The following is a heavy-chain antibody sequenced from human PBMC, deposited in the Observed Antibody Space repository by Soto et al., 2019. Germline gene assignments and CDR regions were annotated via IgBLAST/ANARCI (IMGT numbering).Heavy chain of an antibody. CDR2: INSYNYKT. CDR3: ARRQGYNYGYYFDY. CDR1: DYTFSSYG. D-gene: IGHD5-18*01. J-gene: IGHJ4*02. Sequence: QVQLVQSGAEVKKPGASVKVSCKASDYTFSSYGISWVRQAPGQGLEWMGWINSYNYKTNFAQKFQGRVTMTTDTPTSTAYMELRSLTSADTAVYYCARRQGYNYGYYFDYWGQGTLVTVSS. V-gene: IGHV1-18*01.